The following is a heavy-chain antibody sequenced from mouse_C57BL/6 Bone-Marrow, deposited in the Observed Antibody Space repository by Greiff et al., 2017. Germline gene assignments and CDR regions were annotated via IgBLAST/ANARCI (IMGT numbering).Heavy chain of an antibody. CDR1: GYTFTSYW. J-gene: IGHJ4*01. V-gene: IGHV1-55*01. Sequence: VQLQQSGAELVKPGASVKMSCKASGYTFTSYWITWVKQRPGQGLEWIGDIYPGSGSTNYNEQFKSKATLTVDTSSSTAYMQLSSLTSEDSAVYYCAIYGSSYNYAMDYWGQGTSVTVAS. CDR2: IYPGSGST. D-gene: IGHD1-1*01. CDR3: AIYGSSYNYAMDY.